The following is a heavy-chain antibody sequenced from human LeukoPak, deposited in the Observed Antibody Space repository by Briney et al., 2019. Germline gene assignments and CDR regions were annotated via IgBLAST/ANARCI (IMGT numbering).Heavy chain of an antibody. CDR1: GFTFSSYA. CDR3: ARPLHRGCGDWGFDH. D-gene: IGHD2-21*02. J-gene: IGHJ4*02. CDR2: ISYDGSNK. Sequence: GGSLRLSCAPSGFTFSSYAMHWVRQAPGKGLEWVAVISYDGSNKYYADSVKGRFTISRDNSKNTLYLQMNSLRAEDTAVYYCARPLHRGCGDWGFDHWGQGTLVTVSS. V-gene: IGHV3-30-3*01.